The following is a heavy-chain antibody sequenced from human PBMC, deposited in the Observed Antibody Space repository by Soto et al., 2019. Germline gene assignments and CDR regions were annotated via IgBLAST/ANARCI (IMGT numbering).Heavy chain of an antibody. D-gene: IGHD2-2*02. CDR2: INPNSGGT. CDR3: ARATIPRDAFDI. V-gene: IGHV1-2*04. CDR1: GGTFTGYY. Sequence: ASVKVSCKASGGTFTGYYMHWGRQAPGQGLEWMGWINPNSGGTNYAQKFQGWVTMTRDTSISTAYMELSRLRSGDTAVYYCARATIPRDAFDIWGQGTMVTVSS. J-gene: IGHJ3*02.